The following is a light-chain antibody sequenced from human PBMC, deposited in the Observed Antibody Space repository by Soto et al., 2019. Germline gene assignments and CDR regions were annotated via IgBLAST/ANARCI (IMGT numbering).Light chain of an antibody. CDR2: DVS. CDR3: SSYTTANPRV. Sequence: QSALTQPASVSASPGQSMTISCTGTSSDIGYYNSVSWYQQHPGKAPQLMIYDVSYRTSEISSRFSGSKSGNTASLTNSGLQAEDEADYYCSSYTTANPRVFGGGTKVTVL. V-gene: IGLV2-14*03. CDR1: SSDIGYYNS. J-gene: IGLJ2*01.